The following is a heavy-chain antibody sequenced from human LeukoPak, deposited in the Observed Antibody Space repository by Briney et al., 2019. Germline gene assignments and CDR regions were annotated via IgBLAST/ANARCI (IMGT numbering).Heavy chain of an antibody. J-gene: IGHJ4*02. Sequence: GGSLRLSCAASGFTFSGSAMHWVRQASGKGLEWVGRIRSKGNNYATAYGGTLKGRFTISRDDSKNTAYLQMNSLKPEDTAVYYCARLSYSNDWFYSYWGQGTLVTVSS. CDR1: GFTFSGSA. V-gene: IGHV3-73*01. CDR2: IRSKGNNYAT. D-gene: IGHD6-19*01. CDR3: ARLSYSNDWFYSY.